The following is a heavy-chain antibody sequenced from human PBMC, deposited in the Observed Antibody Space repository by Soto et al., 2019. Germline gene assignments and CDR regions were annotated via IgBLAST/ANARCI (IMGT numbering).Heavy chain of an antibody. CDR2: IIPMYGPA. CDR1: GGTFSSYA. D-gene: IGHD3-10*01. CDR3: VLVTSMVRGVIEDWFDP. V-gene: IGHV1-69*01. Sequence: QVPLVQSGAEVKKPGAPVTVSCKASGGTFSSYAIHWVRKARGQGLQWMGGIIPMYGPAKYAQRFQGRVTITADESTTTVYMELTSLTSHDTAVYYCVLVTSMVRGVIEDWFDPFSHGTPVTVSP. J-gene: IGHJ5*02.